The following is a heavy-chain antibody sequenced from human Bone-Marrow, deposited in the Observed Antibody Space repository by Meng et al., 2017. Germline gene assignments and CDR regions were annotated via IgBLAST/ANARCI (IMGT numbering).Heavy chain of an antibody. J-gene: IGHJ6*02. V-gene: IGHV1-18*04. Sequence: ASVKVSCKASGYTFPDYWLHWVRRAPGQGLEWMGRINPKSGDTHYAQKLQGRVTMTTDTSTSTAYMELRSLRSDDTAVYYCTLNRLEYYYGMDVWGQGTTVTVSS. CDR3: TLNRLEYYYGMDV. D-gene: IGHD1-14*01. CDR1: GYTFPDYW. CDR2: INPKSGDT.